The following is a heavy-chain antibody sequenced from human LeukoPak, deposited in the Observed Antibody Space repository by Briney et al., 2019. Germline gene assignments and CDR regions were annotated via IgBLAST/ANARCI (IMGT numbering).Heavy chain of an antibody. CDR3: TRENWHLDY. J-gene: IGHJ4*02. V-gene: IGHV3-23*01. CDR2: ISGSGGST. Sequence: GGSLRLSCAASGFTFSNYGLSWVRQAPGKGLEWVSAISGSGGSTYYADSVKDRFTISRDSAKNSLYLQMNSLRAEDAAVYYCTRENWHLDYWGQGNLVTVSS. CDR1: GFTFSNYG.